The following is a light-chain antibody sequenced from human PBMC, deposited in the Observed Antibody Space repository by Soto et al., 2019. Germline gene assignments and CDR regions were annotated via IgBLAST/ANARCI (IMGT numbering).Light chain of an antibody. CDR1: QSVGTW. CDR3: QQYNRYWT. Sequence: DIQMTQSPSTLSASVGDRITLSCRASQSVGTWVAWYQHKPGKAPNVLIYKASTLQSGVPSRFNGTGSGTESTLTIRSLKPEDSATYYCQQYNRYWTVGQGTKVEIK. CDR2: KAS. J-gene: IGKJ1*01. V-gene: IGKV1-5*03.